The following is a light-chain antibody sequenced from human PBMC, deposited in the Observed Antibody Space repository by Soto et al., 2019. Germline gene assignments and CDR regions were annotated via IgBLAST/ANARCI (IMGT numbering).Light chain of an antibody. CDR2: DAS. V-gene: IGKV1-5*01. Sequence: DIQMTQSPSTLSASVGDRVTITCRASQSISSWLAWYQQKPGKAPKLLIYDASSLESGVPSRFSGSVSGTEFTLTISCLQPDEFATYYCQQYNSYSTFGQGTKVEIK. CDR1: QSISSW. J-gene: IGKJ1*01. CDR3: QQYNSYST.